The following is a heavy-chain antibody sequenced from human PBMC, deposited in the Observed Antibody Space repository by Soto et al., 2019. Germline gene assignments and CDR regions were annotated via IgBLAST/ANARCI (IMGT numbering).Heavy chain of an antibody. V-gene: IGHV4-30-2*01. Sequence: QLQLQESGPGLVKPSQTLSLTCAVSGGSISSGGYSWSWIRQPPGQGLEGIAYIYHSVSTYSNPSLKSRVTIAVDRSKNQFSLKLSSVTAADTAVYYCARVPEYWGQGTLVTVSS. CDR2: IYHSVST. J-gene: IGHJ4*02. CDR3: ARVPEY. CDR1: GGSISSGGYS.